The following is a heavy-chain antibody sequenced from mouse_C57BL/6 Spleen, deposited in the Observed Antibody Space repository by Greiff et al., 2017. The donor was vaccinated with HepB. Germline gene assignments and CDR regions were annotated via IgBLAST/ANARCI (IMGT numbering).Heavy chain of an antibody. V-gene: IGHV3-1*01. CDR2: ISYSGST. Sequence: EVKLEESGPGLVKPSQSLSLTCTVTGYSITSAYDWHWIRHFPGNKLEWMGYISYSGSTNYNPSLKSRISITHDTSKNHFFLTSNYVTTEDTAAYYCARAPSYYYAMDDWGQRTSVTVAS. CDR3: ARAPSYYYAMDD. J-gene: IGHJ4*01. CDR1: GYSITSAYD.